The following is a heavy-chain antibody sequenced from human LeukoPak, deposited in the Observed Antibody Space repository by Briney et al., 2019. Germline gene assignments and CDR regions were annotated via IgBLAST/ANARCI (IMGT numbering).Heavy chain of an antibody. CDR2: IYYSGST. CDR3: ARASTTWVVGY. J-gene: IGHJ4*02. D-gene: IGHD1-26*01. V-gene: IGHV4-39*07. CDR1: GVSTSSSSYY. Sequence: PSETLSFTCTVSGVSTSSSSYYWDWIRQPPGKGLEWIGSIYYSGSTYYNPALKSLVTISVDTSKNQFSLKLSSVTAADTAVYYCARASTTWVVGYWGQGTLVTVSS.